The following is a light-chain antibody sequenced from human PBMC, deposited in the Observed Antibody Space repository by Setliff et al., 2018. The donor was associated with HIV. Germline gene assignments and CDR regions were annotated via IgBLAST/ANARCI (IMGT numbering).Light chain of an antibody. CDR3: SSHRSSSYV. CDR2: EVT. CDR1: SSDVGRYNR. Sequence: QSALTQPPSVSGSPGQSVTISCTGTSSDVGRYNRVSWYQQPPGTAPKLMIYEVTNRPSGVPDRFSGSKSGSTAPLTISGLQAEDEGDYYCSSHRSSSYVFGTGTKVTVL. V-gene: IGLV2-18*02. J-gene: IGLJ1*01.